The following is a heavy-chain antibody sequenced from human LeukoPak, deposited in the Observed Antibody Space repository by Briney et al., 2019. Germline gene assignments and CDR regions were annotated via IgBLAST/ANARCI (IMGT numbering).Heavy chain of an antibody. CDR2: IYYSGDT. CDR3: ARQGDGYCSSTNCLYTFDY. D-gene: IGHD2-2*03. J-gene: IGHJ4*02. V-gene: IGHV4-39*01. Sequence: SETLSLTCAVSGGSISTTSYFWGWIRQPPGKGLEWIASIYYSGDTYYSPSLKSRVTISEDTSKNQFSLNLNSVTAADTAVYYCARQGDGYCSSTNCLYTFDYWGQGILVTVSS. CDR1: GGSISTTSYF.